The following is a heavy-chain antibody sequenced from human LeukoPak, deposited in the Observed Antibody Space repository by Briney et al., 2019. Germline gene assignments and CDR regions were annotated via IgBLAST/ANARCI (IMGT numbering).Heavy chain of an antibody. V-gene: IGHV4-59*01. CDR1: GGSISSYY. CDR2: IYYSGST. CDR3: ASLKMVQGVISYYYYYMDV. Sequence: SETLSLTCTVSGGSISSYYWSWIRQPPGKGLEWIGYIYYSGSTNYNPSLKSRVTISVDTSKNQFSLKLSSVTAANTAVYYCASLKMVQGVISYYYYYMDVWGKGTTVTVSS. J-gene: IGHJ6*03. D-gene: IGHD3-10*01.